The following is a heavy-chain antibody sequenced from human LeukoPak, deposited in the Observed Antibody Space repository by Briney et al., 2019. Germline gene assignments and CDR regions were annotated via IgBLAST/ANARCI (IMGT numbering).Heavy chain of an antibody. CDR3: ARGRNFLY. Sequence: SETLSLTCAVSGVSISSSDWWSWVRQPPGKGLEWIGEIYHSGTTNYNPSLKSRVTTSVGKSKNQFSLKLSSVTAADTAVYYCARGRNFLYWGQGTLVTVSS. J-gene: IGHJ4*02. CDR2: IYHSGTT. V-gene: IGHV4-4*02. CDR1: GVSISSSDW.